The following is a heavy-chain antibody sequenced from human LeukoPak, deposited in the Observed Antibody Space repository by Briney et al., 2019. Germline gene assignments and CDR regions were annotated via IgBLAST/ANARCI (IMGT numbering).Heavy chain of an antibody. CDR3: ARGNTYYDILTGYGTNWFDP. Sequence: SETLSLTCAVSGGSISSGGYSWSWIRQPPGKGLEWIGYIYHSGSTDYNPSLKSRVTISVDRSKNQFSLKLSSVTAADTAVYYCARGNTYYDILTGYGTNWFDPWGQGTLVTVSS. D-gene: IGHD3-9*01. V-gene: IGHV4-30-2*01. CDR1: GGSISSGGYS. J-gene: IGHJ5*02. CDR2: IYHSGST.